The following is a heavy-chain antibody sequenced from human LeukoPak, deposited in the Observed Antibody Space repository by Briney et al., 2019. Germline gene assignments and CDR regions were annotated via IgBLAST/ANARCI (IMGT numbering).Heavy chain of an antibody. CDR2: IKQDGSEK. J-gene: IGHJ4*02. V-gene: IGHV3-7*04. Sequence: GGSLRLSCAASGFTFSDYAMTWVRQTPGKGLEWVANIKQDGSEKYYVDSVKGRFTISRHNAKNSLYLQMNSLRAEDTAVYYCARGLNTDYWGQGTLVTVSS. CDR1: GFTFSDYA. CDR3: ARGLNTDY. D-gene: IGHD2-2*02.